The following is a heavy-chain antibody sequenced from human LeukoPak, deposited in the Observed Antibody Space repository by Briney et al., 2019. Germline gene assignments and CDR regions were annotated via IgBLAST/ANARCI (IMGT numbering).Heavy chain of an antibody. CDR1: GFTFSSYS. Sequence: GGSLRLSCAASGFTFSSYSMNWVRQAPGKGLEWVSSISGSSSYIYYADSVKGRFTISRDNAKNSLYLQMNSLRAEDTAVYYCAELGITMVGGVWGKGTTVTISS. CDR3: AELGITMVGGV. D-gene: IGHD3-10*02. CDR2: ISGSSSYI. V-gene: IGHV3-21*01. J-gene: IGHJ6*04.